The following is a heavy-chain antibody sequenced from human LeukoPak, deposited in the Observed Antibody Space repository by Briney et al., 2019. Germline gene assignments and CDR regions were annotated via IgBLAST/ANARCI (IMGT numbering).Heavy chain of an antibody. V-gene: IGHV1-46*01. CDR1: GYTFTNYY. D-gene: IGHD6-13*01. J-gene: IGHJ6*02. Sequence: GASVTVSCKTSGYTFTNYYMHWVRQAPGQGLEWMGLINPSSGTTSFAQKFQGRVTMTRDTSTSTLYMQLSSLRSEDTAVYYCARGPAGTNYYFYGMDVWGQGTTVTVSS. CDR3: ARGPAGTNYYFYGMDV. CDR2: INPSSGTT.